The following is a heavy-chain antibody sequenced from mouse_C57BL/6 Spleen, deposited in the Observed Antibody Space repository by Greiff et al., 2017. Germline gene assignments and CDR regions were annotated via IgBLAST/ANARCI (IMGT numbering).Heavy chain of an antibody. CDR3: ARPAY. V-gene: IGHV1-64*01. J-gene: IGHJ3*01. CDR1: GYTFTSYW. CDR2: IYPRSGNT. Sequence: VQLQQPGAELVKPGASVKLSCKASGYTFTSYWMHWVKQRPGQGLEWIGEIYPRSGNTYYNEKFKGKATLTADKSSSTAYMELRSLTSEDSAVYFCARPAYGGQGTLVTVSA.